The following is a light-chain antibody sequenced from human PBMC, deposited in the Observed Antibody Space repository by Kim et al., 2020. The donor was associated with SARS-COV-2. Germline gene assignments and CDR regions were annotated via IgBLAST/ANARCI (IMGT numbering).Light chain of an antibody. Sequence: SASVGDRVTSTCQASQDISNDLNWYQQKPGKAPKLLIYDASNLETVVPSRFSGSGSGTDFTFTISSLQPEDIATYYCQQYDNLPVSFGQGTKLEI. CDR2: DAS. J-gene: IGKJ2*03. CDR3: QQYDNLPVS. CDR1: QDISND. V-gene: IGKV1-33*01.